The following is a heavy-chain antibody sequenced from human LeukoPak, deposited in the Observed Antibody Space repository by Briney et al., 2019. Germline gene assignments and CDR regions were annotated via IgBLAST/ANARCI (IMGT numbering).Heavy chain of an antibody. CDR1: GGSIGSYY. CDR2: IYYSGST. Sequence: PSETLSLTCTVSGGSIGSYYWSWIRQPPGKGLEWIGYIYYSGSTNYNPSLKSRVTISVDTSKNQFSLKLSSVTAADTAVYYCARDNGPYYYGMDVWGQGTTVTVSS. J-gene: IGHJ6*02. CDR3: ARDNGPYYYGMDV. D-gene: IGHD4-17*01. V-gene: IGHV4-59*01.